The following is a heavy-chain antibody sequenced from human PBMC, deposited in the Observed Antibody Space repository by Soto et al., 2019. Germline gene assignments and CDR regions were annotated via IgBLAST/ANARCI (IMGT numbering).Heavy chain of an antibody. CDR1: GYSFTSYW. D-gene: IGHD3-9*01. CDR3: ARIKVLTGYYHGAFDI. Sequence: GESLKISCKGSGYSFTSYWIGWVRQMPGKGLEWMGIIYPGDSDIRYSPSFQGQVTISADKSISTAYLQWSSLKASDTAMYYCARIKVLTGYYHGAFDIWGQGTMVTVSS. V-gene: IGHV5-51*01. J-gene: IGHJ3*02. CDR2: IYPGDSDI.